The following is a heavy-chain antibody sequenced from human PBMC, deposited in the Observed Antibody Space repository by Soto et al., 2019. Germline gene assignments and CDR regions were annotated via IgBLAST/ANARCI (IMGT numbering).Heavy chain of an antibody. CDR3: ARQLDGYDTNFDY. V-gene: IGHV4-39*01. Sequence: SETLSLTCTVSGGSISSSSYYWGWIRQPPGKGLEWIGSIYYSGSTYYNPSLKSRVTISVDTSKNQFSLKLSSVTAADTAVYYCARQLDGYDTNFDYWGQGTLVTVSS. J-gene: IGHJ4*02. D-gene: IGHD5-12*01. CDR1: GGSISSSSYY. CDR2: IYYSGST.